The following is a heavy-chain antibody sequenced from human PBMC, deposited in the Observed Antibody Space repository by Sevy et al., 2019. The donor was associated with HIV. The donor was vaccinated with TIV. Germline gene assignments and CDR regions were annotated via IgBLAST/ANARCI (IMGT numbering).Heavy chain of an antibody. J-gene: IGHJ4*02. CDR3: AIERRLEYGGSDY. D-gene: IGHD4-17*01. V-gene: IGHV3-7*03. CDR1: GFTFSNHW. Sequence: GGSLRLSCVVSGFTFSNHWMTWVRQAPGKGLEWVANRKKDGTDKFYADSVMGRFSISRDKAKDLLYLQMNSLRVEDKVVYYCAIERRLEYGGSDYWGQGTPVTVSS. CDR2: RKKDGTDK.